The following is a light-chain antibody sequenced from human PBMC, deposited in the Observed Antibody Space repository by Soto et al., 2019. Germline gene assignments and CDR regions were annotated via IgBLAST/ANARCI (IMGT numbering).Light chain of an antibody. V-gene: IGLV2-14*01. CDR1: SSDVGGYNY. J-gene: IGLJ3*02. Sequence: QSVLTQPASVSGSPGQSITISCTGTSSDVGGYNYVSWYQQHPGKAPKLIIFEVSNRPSGVSNRFSGSKSGNTASLTISGLQAEDEADYSCSSFTSSNTWVFGGGTTVTVL. CDR3: SSFTSSNTWV. CDR2: EVS.